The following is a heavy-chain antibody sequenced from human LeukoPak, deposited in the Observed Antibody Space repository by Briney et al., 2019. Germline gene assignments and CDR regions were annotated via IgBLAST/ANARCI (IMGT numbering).Heavy chain of an antibody. CDR2: IYHSGST. Sequence: PSETLSLTCTVSGYSISSGYYWGWIRQPPGKGLEWIGSIYHSGSTYYNPSLKSRVTISVDTSKNQFSLKLSSVTAADTAVYYCASYSGGYYFDYWGQGTLVTVSS. CDR1: GYSISSGYY. V-gene: IGHV4-38-2*02. CDR3: ASYSGGYYFDY. J-gene: IGHJ4*02. D-gene: IGHD1-26*01.